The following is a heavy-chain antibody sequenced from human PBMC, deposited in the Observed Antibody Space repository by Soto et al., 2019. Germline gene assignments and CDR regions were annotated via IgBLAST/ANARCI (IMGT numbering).Heavy chain of an antibody. D-gene: IGHD5-18*01. Sequence: GGALRLSCAASGFTFSMYGMHWVRQPPGKGLEWVAVIWYDGSNKYYADSVKGRFTISRDNSKNTLYLQMNSLRAEDTAVYYCARGEIGDSYGSFDYWGQGTLVTVSS. V-gene: IGHV3-33*01. CDR2: IWYDGSNK. CDR1: GFTFSMYG. CDR3: ARGEIGDSYGSFDY. J-gene: IGHJ4*02.